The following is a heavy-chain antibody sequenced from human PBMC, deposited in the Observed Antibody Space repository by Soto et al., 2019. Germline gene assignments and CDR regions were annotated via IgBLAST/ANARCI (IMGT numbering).Heavy chain of an antibody. Sequence: LKISCKTSGYNFAGYWIGWVRQMPGKRLEWLGMIFAGDSDMKYSPSFQDQVIISADKSIRTAYLQWSSLKAPDTAHYDCARQSGMDVWGQGTTVTVSS. D-gene: IGHD5-12*01. CDR3: ARQSGMDV. J-gene: IGHJ6*02. CDR2: IFAGDSDM. CDR1: GYNFAGYW. V-gene: IGHV5-51*01.